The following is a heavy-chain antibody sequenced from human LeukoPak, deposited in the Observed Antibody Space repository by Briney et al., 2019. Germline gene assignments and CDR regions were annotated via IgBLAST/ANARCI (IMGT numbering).Heavy chain of an antibody. Sequence: ASVKVSCKASGGTFSSYAISWVRQAPGQGLEWMGRIIPILGIANYAQKFQGRVTITADKSTSTAYMELSSLRSEDTAVYYCARDEGDVEMATIDYWGQGTLVTVSS. CDR3: ARDEGDVEMATIDY. CDR1: GGTFSSYA. V-gene: IGHV1-69*04. J-gene: IGHJ4*02. CDR2: IIPILGIA. D-gene: IGHD5-12*01.